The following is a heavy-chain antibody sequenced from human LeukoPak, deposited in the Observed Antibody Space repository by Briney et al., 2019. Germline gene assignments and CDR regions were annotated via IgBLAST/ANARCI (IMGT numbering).Heavy chain of an antibody. D-gene: IGHD1-26*01. CDR2: IKQDGSEK. Sequence: GGPLRPSWAPPGFTFSGIGMSWVGRAQGKGRGWVANIKQDGSEKYYVGSVEGRFTVSRDNAKNSLYLQMNSLRAEDTAVYYCARGESWAFDFWGQGTLVTVSS. CDR1: GFTFSGIG. CDR3: ARGESWAFDF. J-gene: IGHJ4*02. V-gene: IGHV3-7*05.